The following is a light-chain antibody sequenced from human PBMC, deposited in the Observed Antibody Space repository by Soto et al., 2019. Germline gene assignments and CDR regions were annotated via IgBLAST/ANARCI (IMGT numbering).Light chain of an antibody. Sequence: EIVMTQSPLSLPVTPGEPASISCRSSQSLLHSDGFTHLDWILQKPGQPPQLLIYLGSNRASGVPDRLSGGGSGTDFTLKISRVEAEDVGVYYCMQALQTPLTFCGGTTVDIK. V-gene: IGKV2-28*01. CDR3: MQALQTPLT. CDR1: QSLLHSDGFTH. J-gene: IGKJ4*01. CDR2: LGS.